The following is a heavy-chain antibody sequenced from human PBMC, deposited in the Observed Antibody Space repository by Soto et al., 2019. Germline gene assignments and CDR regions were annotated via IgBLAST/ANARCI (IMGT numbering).Heavy chain of an antibody. CDR2: IYPGDSDT. V-gene: IGHV5-51*01. D-gene: IGHD5-18*01. CDR3: ARLSGYSYGYHYYYGMDV. J-gene: IGHJ6*02. CDR1: GYSFTSYW. Sequence: GESLKISCKGSGYSFTSYWIGWLRQMPGKGLEWIGIIYPGDSDTRYSPSFQGQVTISADKSISTAYLQWSSLKASDTAMYYCARLSGYSYGYHYYYGMDVWGQGTTVTVSS.